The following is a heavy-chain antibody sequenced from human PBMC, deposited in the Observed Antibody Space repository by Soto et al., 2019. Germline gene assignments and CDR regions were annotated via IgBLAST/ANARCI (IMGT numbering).Heavy chain of an antibody. CDR1: VGSIDYYD. CDR3: AARTSSCYDY. CDR2: VSDSGST. Sequence: SETLAFTCTFSVGSIDYYDWAWIRQPPGKGLEWIGYVSDSGSTKYNPSLRSRVTISVDTSKKQFSLKLTSVTAADTAVYYCAARTSSCYDYWGQGTMVTVSS. J-gene: IGHJ4*02. V-gene: IGHV4-4*08. D-gene: IGHD6-13*01.